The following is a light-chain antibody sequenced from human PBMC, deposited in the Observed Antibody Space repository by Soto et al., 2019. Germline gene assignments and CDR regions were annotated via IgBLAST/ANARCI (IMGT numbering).Light chain of an antibody. CDR2: DVS. CDR1: SSDVGRYNY. J-gene: IGLJ1*01. Sequence: QSALTQPASVSGSPGQSITISCTGTSSDVGRYNYVSWYQQHPGKAPKLMIYDVSNRPSGVSNRFSGSKSGNTASLTISGLQADDEADYYCSSYTSISTLVFGTVTKLTVL. CDR3: SSYTSISTLV. V-gene: IGLV2-14*01.